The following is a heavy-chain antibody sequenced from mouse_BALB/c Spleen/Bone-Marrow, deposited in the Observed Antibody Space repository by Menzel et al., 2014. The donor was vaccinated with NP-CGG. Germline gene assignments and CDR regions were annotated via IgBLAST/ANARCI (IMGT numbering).Heavy chain of an antibody. CDR1: GFTSSTYG. J-gene: IGHJ2*01. Sequence: EVQVVESGGDLVKPGGSLKLSCAASGFTSSTYGMSWVRQTPDKRLEWVATISSGGSYTYYPDSVKGRFTISRDNAKNTLYLQMSSLKSEDTAMYYCARQGGYFDYWGQGTTLTVSS. CDR3: ARQGGYFDY. V-gene: IGHV5-6*01. CDR2: ISSGGSYT.